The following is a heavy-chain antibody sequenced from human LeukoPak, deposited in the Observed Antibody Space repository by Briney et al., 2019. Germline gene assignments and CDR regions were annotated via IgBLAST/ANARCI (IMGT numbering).Heavy chain of an antibody. CDR1: GFTFTTYW. CDR3: ATGYSSGWYFYFQH. V-gene: IGHV3-7*01. Sequence: GGSLRLSCAASGFTFTTYWMSWVRQAPGKGLEWVANIKQDGSEKNYVDSVKGRFTISRDNAKNSLSLRMNSLSAEDTAVYYCATGYSSGWYFYFQHWGQGSLVSVSS. J-gene: IGHJ1*01. D-gene: IGHD6-19*01. CDR2: IKQDGSEK.